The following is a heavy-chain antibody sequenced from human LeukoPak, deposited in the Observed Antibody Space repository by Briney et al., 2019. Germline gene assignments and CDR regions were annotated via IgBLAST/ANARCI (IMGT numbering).Heavy chain of an antibody. CDR3: AKGLERESRLDS. Sequence: GGSLRLSCDASGFNIYTYTMYWVRQAPGQGLEWVSGIRNSDGVTYYADSVRGRFTISTDNSKNTLYLQMNSLRAEDTALYYCAKGLERESRLDSWGQGTLVTVSS. J-gene: IGHJ4*02. CDR1: GFNIYTYT. D-gene: IGHD1-1*01. V-gene: IGHV3-23*01. CDR2: IRNSDGVT.